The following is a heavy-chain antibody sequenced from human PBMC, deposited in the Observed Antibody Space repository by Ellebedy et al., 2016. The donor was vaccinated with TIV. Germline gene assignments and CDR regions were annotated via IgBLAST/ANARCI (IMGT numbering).Heavy chain of an antibody. CDR3: ARMRGVAGPRWFDP. V-gene: IGHV4-61*01. D-gene: IGHD6-19*01. CDR1: GSSVSSPNYY. Sequence: MPSETLSLTCTVSGSSVSSPNYYWTWIRQSPGKGLEWIGFTYSSGSADYHPSLKSRVTISVDTSKNQFSLKLSSVTAADTAVYFCARMRGVAGPRWFDPWGPGTQVIVSS. CDR2: TYSSGSA. J-gene: IGHJ5*02.